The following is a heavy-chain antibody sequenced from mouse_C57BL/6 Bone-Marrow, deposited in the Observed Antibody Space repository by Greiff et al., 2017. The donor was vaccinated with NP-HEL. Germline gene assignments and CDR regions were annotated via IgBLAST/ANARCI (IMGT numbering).Heavy chain of an antibody. V-gene: IGHV1-54*01. J-gene: IGHJ1*03. CDR1: GYAFTNYL. CDR3: ARFSGYYSRDWYFDV. CDR2: INPGSGGT. D-gene: IGHD2-5*01. Sequence: QVHVKQSGAELVRPGTSVKVSCKASGYAFTNYLIEWVKQRPGQGLEWIGVINPGSGGTNYNEKFKGKATLTADKSSSTAYMQLSSLTSEDSAVYFCARFSGYYSRDWYFDVWGTGTTVTVSS.